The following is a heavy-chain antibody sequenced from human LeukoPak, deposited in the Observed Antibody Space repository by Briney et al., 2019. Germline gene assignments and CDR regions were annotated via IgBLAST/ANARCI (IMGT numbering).Heavy chain of an antibody. CDR1: GYTFIGYY. CDR3: ARDRSTTGTGWGMDV. D-gene: IGHD1-1*01. Sequence: ASVKVSCKASGYTFIGYYMHWVRQAPGQGLEWMGWINPNSGGTNYAQKFQGWVTMTRDTSISTAYMELSRLRSDDTAVYYCARDRSTTGTGWGMDVWGKGTTVTVSS. J-gene: IGHJ6*04. V-gene: IGHV1-2*04. CDR2: INPNSGGT.